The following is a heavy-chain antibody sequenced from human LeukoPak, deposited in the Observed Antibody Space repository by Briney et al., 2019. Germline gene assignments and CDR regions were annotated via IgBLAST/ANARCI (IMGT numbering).Heavy chain of an antibody. V-gene: IGHV4-38-2*02. J-gene: IGHJ5*02. CDR1: GYSISGDYY. Sequence: SETLSLTCTVSGYSISGDYYWGWIRQPPGKRLEWVGSISSSGNTYYNPTLKSRVTISVDTSKNLFSLNLTSVTAADAAVYYCARDLGYSGFDWAPWGQGTLVTVSS. CDR3: ARDLGYSGFDWAP. CDR2: ISSSGNT. D-gene: IGHD5-12*01.